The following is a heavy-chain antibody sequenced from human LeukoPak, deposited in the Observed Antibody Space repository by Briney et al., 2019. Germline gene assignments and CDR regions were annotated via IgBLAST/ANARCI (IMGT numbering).Heavy chain of an antibody. CDR1: GFTFSNYA. J-gene: IGHJ6*02. V-gene: IGHV3-30*18. CDR2: ISYDGSNE. D-gene: IGHD6-13*01. Sequence: GGSLRLSCAASGFTFSNYAMHWVRQPPGKGLEWVAVISYDGSNEYYADSVKGRFTISRDNSKNTLYLRMNSLRAEDTAVYFCAKEQAAGNRYYYYGLDVWGRGTTVTVSS. CDR3: AKEQAAGNRYYYYGLDV.